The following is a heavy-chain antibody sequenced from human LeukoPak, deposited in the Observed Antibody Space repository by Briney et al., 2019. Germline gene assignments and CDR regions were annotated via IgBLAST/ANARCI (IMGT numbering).Heavy chain of an antibody. CDR1: GGSISSSSYY. Sequence: PSETLSLTCTVSGGSISSSSYYWGWLRQPPGKGLEWIGSIYYSGSTYYNPSLKSRVTISVDTSKNQFSLKLSSVTAADTAVYYCAREQYYYDSSGYYEDYFDYWGQGTLVTVSS. V-gene: IGHV4-39*02. CDR3: AREQYYYDSSGYYEDYFDY. J-gene: IGHJ4*02. D-gene: IGHD3-22*01. CDR2: IYYSGST.